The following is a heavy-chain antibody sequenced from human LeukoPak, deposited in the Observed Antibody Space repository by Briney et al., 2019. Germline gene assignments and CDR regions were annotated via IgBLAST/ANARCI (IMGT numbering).Heavy chain of an antibody. Sequence: SETLSLTCTVSGGSISSYYWSWIRQPPGKGLEWIGYIYCSGSTNYNPSLKSRVTISVDTSKNQFSLNLRSVTAADTAVYYCARETSLVGYSGGLGFNYWGQGTLVTVSS. CDR2: IYCSGST. D-gene: IGHD6-19*01. V-gene: IGHV4-59*01. CDR1: GGSISSYY. J-gene: IGHJ4*02. CDR3: ARETSLVGYSGGLGFNY.